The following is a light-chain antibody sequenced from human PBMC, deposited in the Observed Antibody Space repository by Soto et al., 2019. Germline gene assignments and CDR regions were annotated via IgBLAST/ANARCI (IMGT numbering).Light chain of an antibody. CDR2: DAS. CDR1: QSVSSH. Sequence: IVMTPSAVTLSVSPGEVSTSPGSRTHISCRDARQSVSSHLAWYQHKPGQAPRLLFYDASTRATGIPARFSGSGSGTEFTLTISSLQSEDFAVFYCQHYHGWPITFGQGTRLEIK. J-gene: IGKJ5*01. CDR3: QHYHGWPIT. V-gene: IGKV3-15*01.